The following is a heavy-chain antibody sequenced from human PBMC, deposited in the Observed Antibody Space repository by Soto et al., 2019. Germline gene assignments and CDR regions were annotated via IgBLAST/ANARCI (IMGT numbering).Heavy chain of an antibody. CDR3: AKGVGAKRYYFDY. D-gene: IGHD1-26*01. J-gene: IGHJ4*02. CDR2: ISGSGGST. CDR1: GFTFSTYA. Sequence: EVQLVESGGGLVQPGGSLRLSCAASGFTFSTYAMTWVRQAPGKGLEWVSGISGSGGSTYHADSVKGRFTISRDSSKNTVYLQINSLRAEDTAVYYCAKGVGAKRYYFDYWGQGTLVTVSS. V-gene: IGHV3-23*04.